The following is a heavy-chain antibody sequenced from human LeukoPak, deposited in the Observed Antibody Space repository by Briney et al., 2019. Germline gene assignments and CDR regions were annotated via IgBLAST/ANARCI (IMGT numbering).Heavy chain of an antibody. Sequence: GGSLRLSCAASGFTFSSYAMSWVRQAPEKGLEWVSTIGGSDGSTDYADSVKGRFTISRDNSKNTLYLQMKGLRAEDTAVYYCAREPGYSIGWGIDNWGQGTLVTVSA. CDR1: GFTFSSYA. CDR3: AREPGYSIGWGIDN. CDR2: IGGSDGST. D-gene: IGHD6-19*01. V-gene: IGHV3-23*01. J-gene: IGHJ4*02.